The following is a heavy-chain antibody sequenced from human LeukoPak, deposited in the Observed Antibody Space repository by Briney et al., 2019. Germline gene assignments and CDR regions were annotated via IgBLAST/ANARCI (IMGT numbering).Heavy chain of an antibody. J-gene: IGHJ4*02. V-gene: IGHV4-59*01. CDR2: IYYSGST. CDR3: ARDSSGWYYFDY. CDR1: GGSIGSYY. Sequence: PSETLSLTCTVSGGSIGSYYWSWIRLPPGKGLEWIGYIYYSGSTNYNPSLKSRVTISVDTSKNQFSLKLSSVTAADTAVYYCARDSSGWYYFDYWGQGTLVTVSS. D-gene: IGHD6-19*01.